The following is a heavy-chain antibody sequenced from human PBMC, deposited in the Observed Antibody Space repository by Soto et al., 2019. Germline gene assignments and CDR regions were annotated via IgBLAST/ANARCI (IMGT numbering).Heavy chain of an antibody. CDR1: GGSISSYY. CDR2: IYYSRST. J-gene: IGHJ4*02. V-gene: IGHV4-59*01. D-gene: IGHD2-21*01. Sequence: QVQLQESGPELVKPSETLSLTCTVSGGSISSYYWSWIRQPPGKGLEWIGCIYYSRSTKYNPSLKSRVTISVDTSTNQFSLRLTSVTAADTAVYYCVRGSIPGAYWGQGTLVTVSS. CDR3: VRGSIPGAY.